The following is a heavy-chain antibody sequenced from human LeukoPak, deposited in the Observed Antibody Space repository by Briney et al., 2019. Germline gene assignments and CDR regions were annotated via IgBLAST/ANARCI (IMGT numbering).Heavy chain of an antibody. CDR1: GGSISSSSYY. Sequence: SETLSLTCTVSGGSISSSSYYWGWIRQPPGKELEWIGSIYYSGSTYYNPSLKSRVTISVDTSKNQFSLKLSSVTAADTAVYYCARGRAAAGIRYYYYMDVWGKGTTVTVSS. D-gene: IGHD6-13*01. J-gene: IGHJ6*03. V-gene: IGHV4-39*07. CDR3: ARGRAAAGIRYYYYMDV. CDR2: IYYSGST.